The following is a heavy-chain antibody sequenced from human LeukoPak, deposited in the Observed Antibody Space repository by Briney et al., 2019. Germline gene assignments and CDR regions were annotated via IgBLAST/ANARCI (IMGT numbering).Heavy chain of an antibody. CDR3: GRSMDSSTSRLIEY. J-gene: IGHJ4*02. CDR2: ISVYKGNT. V-gene: IGHV1-18*01. CDR1: GYTFTSYG. D-gene: IGHD6-6*01. Sequence: GASVKVSCKASGYTFTSYGISWVRQAPGQGLEWMGWISVYKGNTNYAQKLQGRVTMTTDTSTSTVCMELRSLRSDDTAVYYCGRSMDSSTSRLIEYWGQGTLVTVSS.